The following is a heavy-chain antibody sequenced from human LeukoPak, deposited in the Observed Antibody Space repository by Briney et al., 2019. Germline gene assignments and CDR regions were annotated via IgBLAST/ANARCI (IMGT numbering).Heavy chain of an antibody. CDR1: GNYW. Sequence: GGSLRLSCAASGNYWMHWVRQAPGKGLVWVSHINSDGSWTSYADSVKGRFTISKDNAKNTVYLQMNNLRAEDTAAYYCVSFYEAYWGRGTLVTVSS. CDR3: VSFYEAY. CDR2: INSDGSWT. V-gene: IGHV3-74*01. J-gene: IGHJ4*02. D-gene: IGHD2/OR15-2a*01.